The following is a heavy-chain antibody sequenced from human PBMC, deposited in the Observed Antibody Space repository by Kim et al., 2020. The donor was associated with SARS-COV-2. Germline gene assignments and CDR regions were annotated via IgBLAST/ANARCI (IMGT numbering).Heavy chain of an antibody. J-gene: IGHJ6*02. CDR1: GLTFTNYA. CDR2: LTGGGDNS. CDR3: ASTGFGEQDV. V-gene: IGHV3-23*01. Sequence: GGSLRLSCAASGLTFTNYAMSWVRQAPGKGLEWVSTLTGGGDNSYYADSVKGRFTISRDNSKNSVYLQMNSLRAEDTAVYCCASTGFGEQDVWGQGTTVTVSS. D-gene: IGHD3-10*01.